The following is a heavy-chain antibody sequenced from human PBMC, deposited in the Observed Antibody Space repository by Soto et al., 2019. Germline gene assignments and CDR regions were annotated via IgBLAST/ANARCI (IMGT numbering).Heavy chain of an antibody. Sequence: PVESLKISCKGSGYIFTSYWISCLRQMPVKGLEWMGRIDPSDSYTNYSPSFQGHVAISADKSISTAYLQWSSLKASDTAMYYCATITRGYCSGGSCENFDYWGQGTLVTVSS. D-gene: IGHD2-15*01. J-gene: IGHJ4*02. CDR1: GYIFTSYW. CDR3: ATITRGYCSGGSCENFDY. V-gene: IGHV5-10-1*01. CDR2: IDPSDSYT.